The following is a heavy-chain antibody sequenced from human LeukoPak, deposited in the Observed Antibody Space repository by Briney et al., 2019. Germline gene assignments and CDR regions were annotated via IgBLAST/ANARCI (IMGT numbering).Heavy chain of an antibody. D-gene: IGHD3-22*01. CDR2: IYTSGST. CDR3: ARTGGSSGYYLSDY. CDR1: GGSISSYY. J-gene: IGHJ4*02. Sequence: SETLSLTCTVSGGSISSYYWSWIRQPAGKGLEWIGRIYTSGSTNYNPSLKSRVTMSVDTSKNQFSLKLSSVTAADTAVYYCARTGGSSGYYLSDYWSQGTLVTVSS. V-gene: IGHV4-4*07.